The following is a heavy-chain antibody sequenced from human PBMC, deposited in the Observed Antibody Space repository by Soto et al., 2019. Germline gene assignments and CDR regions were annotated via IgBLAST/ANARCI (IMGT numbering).Heavy chain of an antibody. CDR2: IYYSGST. CDR1: GGSISSGGYY. J-gene: IGHJ4*02. CDR3: ARDVYGPGSWGYFDY. V-gene: IGHV4-31*03. D-gene: IGHD3-10*01. Sequence: QVQLQESGPGLVKPSQTLSLTCTVSGGSISSGGYYWSWIRQHPGKGLEWIGYIYYSGSTYYNPSLKSRLTISVDTSKNQFSLKLSSVTAADTAVYYCARDVYGPGSWGYFDYWGQGTLVTVSS.